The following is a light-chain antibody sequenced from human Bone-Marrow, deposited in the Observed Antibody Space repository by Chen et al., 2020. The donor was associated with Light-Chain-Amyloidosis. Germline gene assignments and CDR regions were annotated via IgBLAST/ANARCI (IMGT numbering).Light chain of an antibody. CDR2: RDT. Sequence: SYELTQPTSVSVSPGQTARSTCSGDGWTTKYAYWYQQKPGQAPVLVIHRDTERPSGISERFSGSSSGTTATLTISGVQAEDEADYHCQSADSSGTYEVIFGGGTKLTVL. CDR1: GWTTKY. CDR3: QSADSSGTYEVI. J-gene: IGLJ2*01. V-gene: IGLV3-25*03.